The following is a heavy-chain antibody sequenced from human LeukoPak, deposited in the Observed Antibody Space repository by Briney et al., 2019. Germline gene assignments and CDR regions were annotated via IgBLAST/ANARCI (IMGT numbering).Heavy chain of an antibody. V-gene: IGHV6-1*01. CDR2: TYYRSKWYN. CDR3: ARDVGTSGWYKFDY. Sequence: SQTLSLTCAISGDSVSSNNGAWNWIRQSPSRGLEWLGRTYYRSKWYNDYAESMKGRITISPDTSKNQFSLQLNSVTPEDTALYYCARDVGTSGWYKFDYWGQGTLVTVSS. D-gene: IGHD6-19*01. J-gene: IGHJ4*02. CDR1: GDSVSSNNGA.